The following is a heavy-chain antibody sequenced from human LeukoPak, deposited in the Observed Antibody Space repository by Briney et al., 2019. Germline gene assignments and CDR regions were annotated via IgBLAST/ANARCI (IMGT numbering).Heavy chain of an antibody. V-gene: IGHV4-59*11. CDR1: GGSIRNHF. D-gene: IGHD4-11*01. CDR3: ARDRNYFDA. CDR2: IYYTTNP. Sequence: SETLSLTCSVSGGSIRNHFWSWIRLLPGRGLEWIGNIYYTTNPNYNPSVASRVTLSVDTSKDQLSLKLSSLTAADTAVYYCARDRNYFDAWGQGTRVTVSS. J-gene: IGHJ5*02.